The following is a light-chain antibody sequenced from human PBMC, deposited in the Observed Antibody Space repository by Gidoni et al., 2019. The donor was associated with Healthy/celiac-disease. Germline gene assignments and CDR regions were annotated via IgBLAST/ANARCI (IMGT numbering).Light chain of an antibody. CDR2: EVS. J-gene: IGLJ3*02. Sequence: SALTQPASVSGSPGQSTTISCTGTSSDVGSSNLVPWYQQHPGKAPKLMIYEVSKRPSGVSNRFSGSKSGNTASLTISGLQAEDEADYYCCSYAGSSTFDWVFGGGTKLTVL. CDR3: CSYAGSSTFDWV. V-gene: IGLV2-23*02. CDR1: SSDVGSSNL.